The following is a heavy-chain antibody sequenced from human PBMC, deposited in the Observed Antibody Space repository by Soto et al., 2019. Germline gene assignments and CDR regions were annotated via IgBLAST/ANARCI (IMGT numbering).Heavy chain of an antibody. CDR2: IYDSGST. D-gene: IGHD5-18*01. CDR1: GGSINNYY. CDR3: AREHGFSYGLNYFDP. V-gene: IGHV4-59*01. Sequence: QVQLQESGPGLVKPSETLSLTCTVSGGSINNYYWSWIRQPPGKGLEWIGYIYDSGSTNYNPSLKSRLTMSVDTSKNQFSLNLSSVTAADTALYYCAREHGFSYGLNYFDPWGQGTLVTVSS. J-gene: IGHJ5*02.